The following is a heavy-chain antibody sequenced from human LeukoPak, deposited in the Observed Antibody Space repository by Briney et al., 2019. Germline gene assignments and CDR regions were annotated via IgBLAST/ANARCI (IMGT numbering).Heavy chain of an antibody. D-gene: IGHD3-22*01. Sequence: YPSQTLSLTCTVSGGSISSGDYYWSWIRQPPGKGLEWIGYIYFSGSTYYNPSLKSRVTISVDTSKNQFSLKLSSVTAADTAVYYCARGGQYYYDTPDAFDIWGQGTMVTVSS. CDR3: ARGGQYYYDTPDAFDI. CDR1: GGSISSGDYY. CDR2: IYFSGST. V-gene: IGHV4-30-4*01. J-gene: IGHJ3*02.